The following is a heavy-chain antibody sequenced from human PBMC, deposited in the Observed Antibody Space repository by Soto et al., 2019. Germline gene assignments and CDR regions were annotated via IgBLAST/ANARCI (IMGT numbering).Heavy chain of an antibody. CDR3: ARDKITGLFDY. CDR1: GGSISSGGYS. CDR2: IYHSGST. J-gene: IGHJ4*02. D-gene: IGHD2-8*02. Sequence: QLQLQESGSGLVKPSQTLSLTCAVSGGSISSGGYSWSWIRQPPGKGLEWIGYIYHSGSTYYNPSLKSRVTISVDTSKNQFSLKLTSVTAADTAVYYCARDKITGLFDYWGQGTLVTVSS. V-gene: IGHV4-30-2*01.